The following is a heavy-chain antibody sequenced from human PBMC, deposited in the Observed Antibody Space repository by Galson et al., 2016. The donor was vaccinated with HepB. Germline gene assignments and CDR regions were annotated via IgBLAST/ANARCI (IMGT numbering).Heavy chain of an antibody. D-gene: IGHD3-3*01. Sequence: SLRLSCATSGFTFSSYSMNWVRQAPGKGLEWLSYISGGGTTYYAESVKGRFTVSRDNAKNPLSLHIKNLRDDDTAVYYCARDYFYFWGGDYGAADYWGQGTLLSVSA. CDR1: GFTFSSYS. J-gene: IGHJ4*02. CDR3: ARDYFYFWGGDYGAADY. V-gene: IGHV3-48*02. CDR2: ISGGGTT.